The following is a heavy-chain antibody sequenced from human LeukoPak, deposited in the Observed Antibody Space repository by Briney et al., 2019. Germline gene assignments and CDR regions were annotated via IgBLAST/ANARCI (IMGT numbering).Heavy chain of an antibody. D-gene: IGHD3-9*01. CDR2: IISKAYGGTT. J-gene: IGHJ4*02. CDR3: TRENYDILTGPPD. V-gene: IGHV3-49*03. Sequence: PGGSLRLSCTASGFNFGDYAMSWFRQAPGKGGGWVGFIISKAYGGTTEYAASVKGRFTISRDDSKSIAYLQMSSLKTEETAVYYCTRENYDILTGPPDWGQGTRVTVSS. CDR1: GFNFGDYA.